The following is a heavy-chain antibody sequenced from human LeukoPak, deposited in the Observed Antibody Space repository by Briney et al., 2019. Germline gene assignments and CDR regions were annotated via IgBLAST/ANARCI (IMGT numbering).Heavy chain of an antibody. CDR1: GFTFSSYG. J-gene: IGHJ4*02. CDR3: ARDNQQLWLDY. CDR2: IWYDGGNK. V-gene: IGHV3-33*01. Sequence: GGSLRLSCAASGFTFSSYGMHWVRQAPGKGLEWVAVIWYDGGNKYYADSVKGRFTISRDNSKNTLYLQMNSLRAEDTAVYYCARDNQQLWLDYWGQGTLVTVSS. D-gene: IGHD5-18*01.